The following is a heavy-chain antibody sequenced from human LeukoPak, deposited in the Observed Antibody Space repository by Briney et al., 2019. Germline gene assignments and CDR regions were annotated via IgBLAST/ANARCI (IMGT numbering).Heavy chain of an antibody. Sequence: SETLSLTCTVSGGSISSGDYYWSWIRQPPGEGLEWIGYIYYSGSTYYNPSLKSRVTISVDTSKNQFSLKLSSVTAADTAVYYCASRNSGSYSQLDYWGQGTLVTVSS. J-gene: IGHJ4*02. CDR3: ASRNSGSYSQLDY. CDR2: IYYSGST. CDR1: GGSISSGDYY. D-gene: IGHD3-10*01. V-gene: IGHV4-30-4*08.